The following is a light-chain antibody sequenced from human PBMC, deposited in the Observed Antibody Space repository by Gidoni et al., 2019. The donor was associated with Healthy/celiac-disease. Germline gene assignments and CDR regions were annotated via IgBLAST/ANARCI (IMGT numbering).Light chain of an antibody. V-gene: IGKV2-28*01. Sequence: DIVMTQSPLSLPVTPGEPASISCRSSQSLLHSNGYNYLDWYLQKPGQSPQLLIYLGYNRASGVPDRFSGSGSGTDFTLKISRVEAEDVGVYYGMQALQTLTFGQGTRLEIK. J-gene: IGKJ5*01. CDR3: MQALQTLT. CDR1: QSLLHSNGYNY. CDR2: LGY.